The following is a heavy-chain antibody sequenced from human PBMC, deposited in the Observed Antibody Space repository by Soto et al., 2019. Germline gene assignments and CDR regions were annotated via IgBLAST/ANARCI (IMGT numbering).Heavy chain of an antibody. Sequence: QVQLVQSGAEVKKPGASVKVSCKASGYTFTNYYMHWVRQAPGQGLEWMGIINPSGGSTNYAQKFQGRVTMTRDTSTSTVYMELSSLRSEDTAVFYCARGDSSGGWATVTTLLDYWGQGTLVTVSS. D-gene: IGHD4-17*01. J-gene: IGHJ4*02. CDR3: ARGDSSGGWATVTTLLDY. V-gene: IGHV1-46*01. CDR1: GYTFTNYY. CDR2: INPSGGST.